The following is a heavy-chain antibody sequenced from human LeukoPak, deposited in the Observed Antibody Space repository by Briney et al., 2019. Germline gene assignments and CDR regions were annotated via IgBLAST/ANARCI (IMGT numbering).Heavy chain of an antibody. CDR2: INPNSGRT. D-gene: IGHD6-19*01. J-gene: IGHJ5*02. CDR3: ARVPSVAVAGTGCPDP. V-gene: IGHV1-2*02. CDR1: GYTFIGYY. Sequence: ASVTVSCKASGYTFIGYYMHWVRQAPGQGLEWLGWINPNSGRTNYAQEFQGRVSMTRDTYISTVYMELTSLRSDDTAVYYCARVPSVAVAGTGCPDPWGQGTLVTVSS.